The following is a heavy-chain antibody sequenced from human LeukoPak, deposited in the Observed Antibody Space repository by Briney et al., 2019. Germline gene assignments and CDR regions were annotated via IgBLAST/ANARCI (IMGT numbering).Heavy chain of an antibody. Sequence: AGGSLRLSCAASGFTFSSYWMSWVRQAPGKGLEWVANIKQDGREKYYVDSVKGRFTISRDNAKNSLYLQMNSLRAEDTAVYYCARDPDYIVVVPAARAENHPWGQGTLVTVSS. D-gene: IGHD2-2*01. CDR3: ARDPDYIVVVPAARAENHP. J-gene: IGHJ5*02. V-gene: IGHV3-7*01. CDR2: IKQDGREK. CDR1: GFTFSSYW.